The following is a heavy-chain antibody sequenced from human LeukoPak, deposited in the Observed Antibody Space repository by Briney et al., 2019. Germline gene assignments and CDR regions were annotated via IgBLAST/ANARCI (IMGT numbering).Heavy chain of an antibody. CDR2: INPSGGST. J-gene: IGHJ5*02. D-gene: IGHD3-10*01. CDR3: ARDWLVTMVRGVMPRWFDP. Sequence: ASVKVSCKASGYTFTSYYMHWVRQAPGQGLEWMGIINPSGGSTSYAQKFQGRVTMTRDTSTSTVYMELSSLRSEDTAVYYCARDWLVTMVRGVMPRWFDPWGQGTLVTVSS. V-gene: IGHV1-46*01. CDR1: GYTFTSYY.